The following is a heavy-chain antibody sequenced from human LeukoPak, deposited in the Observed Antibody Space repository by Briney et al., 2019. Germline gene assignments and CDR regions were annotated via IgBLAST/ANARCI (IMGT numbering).Heavy chain of an antibody. Sequence: PGGSLRLSCAASGFTFSSYWISWVRQAPGKGLEWVANIKQDGSEKYYVDSVKGRFTISRDNAKNSLYLQMNSLRAEDTAVYYCARDRGQLWLWGQGTLVTVSS. CDR2: IKQDGSEK. CDR1: GFTFSSYW. D-gene: IGHD5-18*01. CDR3: ARDRGQLWL. V-gene: IGHV3-7*04. J-gene: IGHJ4*02.